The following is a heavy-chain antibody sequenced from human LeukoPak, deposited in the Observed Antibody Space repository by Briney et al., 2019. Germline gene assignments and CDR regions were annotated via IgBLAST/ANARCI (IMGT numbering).Heavy chain of an antibody. D-gene: IGHD3-3*01. CDR1: GFTFSSYA. CDR3: AKNYDFWSGPPLPDY. V-gene: IGHV3-23*01. J-gene: IGHJ4*02. Sequence: GGSLRLSCAASGFTFSSYAMSWVRQAPGKGLEWVSAISGSGGSTYYADSVKGRFTISRDNSKNTLYLQMNSLRAKDTAVYYCAKNYDFWSGPPLPDYWGQGTLVTVSS. CDR2: ISGSGGST.